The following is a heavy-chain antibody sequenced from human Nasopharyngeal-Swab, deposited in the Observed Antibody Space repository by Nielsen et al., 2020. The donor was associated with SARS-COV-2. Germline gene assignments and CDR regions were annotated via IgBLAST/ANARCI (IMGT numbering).Heavy chain of an antibody. CDR3: AKRSSTSYRDY. CDR2: ISYDGSNK. Sequence: GESLKISCAASGFTFSSSGMDWVRQAPGEGLEWVAVISYDGSNKYYADSVKGRFTISRDNSKNTLYLQMNSLRAEDTAVYYCAKRSSTSYRDYWGQGTLVTVSS. CDR1: GFTFSSSG. J-gene: IGHJ4*02. V-gene: IGHV3-30*18. D-gene: IGHD2-2*01.